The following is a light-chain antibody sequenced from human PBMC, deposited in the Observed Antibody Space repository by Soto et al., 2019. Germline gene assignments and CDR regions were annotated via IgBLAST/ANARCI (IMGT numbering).Light chain of an antibody. CDR1: SSNVGGYNY. V-gene: IGLV2-14*01. Sequence: QSALTQPASVSGSPGQSITISCTGTSSNVGGYNYVSWYQQHPGKAPKLMIYDVSNRPSGVSNRFSGSKSGNTASLTISGLQADDEADYYCCSYTSSSTFVFGTGTKVTVL. J-gene: IGLJ1*01. CDR3: CSYTSSSTFV. CDR2: DVS.